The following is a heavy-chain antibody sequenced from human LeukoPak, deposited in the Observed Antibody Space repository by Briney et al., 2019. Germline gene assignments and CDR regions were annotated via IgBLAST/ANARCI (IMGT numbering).Heavy chain of an antibody. V-gene: IGHV4-34*01. CDR2: INHSGST. CDR1: GGSFSGYY. J-gene: IGHJ6*03. Sequence: SETLSLTCAVYGGSFSGYYWSWVRQPPGKGREWVGEINHSGSTNYNPSLKRRVTISVEKSKKQFSLKLSSVTAADTAVYYCARGGGYYYYYMDVWGKGTTVTVSS. CDR3: ARGGGYYYYYMDV.